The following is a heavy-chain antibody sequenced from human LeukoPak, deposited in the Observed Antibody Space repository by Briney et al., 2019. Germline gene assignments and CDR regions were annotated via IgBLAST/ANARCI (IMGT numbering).Heavy chain of an antibody. D-gene: IGHD1-7*01. CDR3: VRSSTDSSPWNSYFDY. CDR1: GFTFTSYG. V-gene: IGHV3-33*01. Sequence: PGGSLRLSCGASGFTFTSYGMHWIRQTPGKGLEWVALIWSDGSRQYYLDSVKGRFTISRDNSKNTVRLQMDSLRVEDTAVYYCVRSSTDSSPWNSYFDYWGQGTLVTVSS. CDR2: IWSDGSRQ. J-gene: IGHJ4*02.